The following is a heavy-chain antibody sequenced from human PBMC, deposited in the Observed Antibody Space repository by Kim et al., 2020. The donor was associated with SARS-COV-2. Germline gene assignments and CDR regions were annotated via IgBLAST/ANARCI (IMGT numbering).Heavy chain of an antibody. V-gene: IGHV4-31*03. CDR2: IYYSGST. CDR1: GGSISSGGYY. J-gene: IGHJ5*02. D-gene: IGHD6-13*01. CDR3: ARDKSAAGPYNWFDP. Sequence: SETLSLTCTVSGGSISSGGYYWSWIRQHPGKGLEWIGYIYYSGSTYYNPSLKSRVNILLDTSKTQFSLKLSSVTAADTAVYYCARDKSAAGPYNWFDPWGQGTLVTVSS.